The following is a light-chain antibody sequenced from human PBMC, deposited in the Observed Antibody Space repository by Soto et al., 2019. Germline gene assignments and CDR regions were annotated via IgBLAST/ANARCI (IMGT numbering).Light chain of an antibody. Sequence: DIQMTQSPSTLSASVGDTVTITCRAIQSISGYLAWYQQKPGKAPKLLSLESGVPSRFIGSGSGTGFTLTISSLQPDDSASYFCPQYHSSPWTFGQGTWVEIK. CDR3: PQYHSSPWT. V-gene: IGKV1-5*01. CDR1: QSISGY. J-gene: IGKJ1*01.